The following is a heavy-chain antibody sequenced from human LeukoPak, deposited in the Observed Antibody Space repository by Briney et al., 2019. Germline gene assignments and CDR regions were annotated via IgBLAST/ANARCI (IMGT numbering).Heavy chain of an antibody. V-gene: IGHV3-49*04. D-gene: IGHD5-24*01. CDR1: GLTFGDYD. J-gene: IGHJ4*02. CDR3: TRAGDGYLGALDY. Sequence: GGSLRLSCTFCGLTFGDYDMSWVRQAPGKGLEWVGLSRRKVHGGTTEYAASVKGRFTISRDASTSIAYLQMNSLKTEDTAVYYCTRAGDGYLGALDYWGQGTLVTVSS. CDR2: SRRKVHGGTT.